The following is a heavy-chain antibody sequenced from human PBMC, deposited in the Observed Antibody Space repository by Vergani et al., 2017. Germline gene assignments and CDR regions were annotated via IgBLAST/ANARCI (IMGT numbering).Heavy chain of an antibody. D-gene: IGHD2-21*01. CDR1: GFTFSSYA. J-gene: IGHJ6*02. V-gene: IGHV3-23*01. CDR3: AKARYPNCKGGNCYSYYYGLDL. Sequence: EVQLLESGGNLIPPGGSLRLSCGASGFTFSSYAMTWVRLAPGKGLQWVSAISGSGGNTFYTDSVKGRFTISRDNSKDTLYLQMNSLRVEDTAIYYCAKARYPNCKGGNCYSYYYGLDLWGQGTTVTVSS. CDR2: ISGSGGNT.